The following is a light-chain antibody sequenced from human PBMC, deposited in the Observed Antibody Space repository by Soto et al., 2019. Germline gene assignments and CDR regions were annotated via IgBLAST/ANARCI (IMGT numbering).Light chain of an antibody. Sequence: QSVLAQPPSVSGAPGQRVTISCTGSSSNIGAGYDVHWYQQLPGTAPKLLIYGNSNRPSGVPDRFSGFKSGSSGSLAITGLQAEDEADYYCAAWDDRLSGLVFGRGTKLTVL. CDR2: GNS. J-gene: IGLJ2*01. CDR1: SSNIGAGYD. V-gene: IGLV1-40*01. CDR3: AAWDDRLSGLV.